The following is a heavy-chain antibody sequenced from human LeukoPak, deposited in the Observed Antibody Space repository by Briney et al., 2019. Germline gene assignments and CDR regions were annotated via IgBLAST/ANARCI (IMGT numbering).Heavy chain of an antibody. J-gene: IGHJ4*02. CDR3: ARGDFWSGYSIDY. D-gene: IGHD3-3*01. Sequence: GRSLRLSCAASGFTFSSYAMHWVRQAPGKGLEWVAVISYDGSNKYYADSVKGRFTISRDNSKNTLYLQMNNLRAEDTAVYYCARGDFWSGYSIDYWGQGTLVTVSS. CDR1: GFTFSSYA. V-gene: IGHV3-30-3*01. CDR2: ISYDGSNK.